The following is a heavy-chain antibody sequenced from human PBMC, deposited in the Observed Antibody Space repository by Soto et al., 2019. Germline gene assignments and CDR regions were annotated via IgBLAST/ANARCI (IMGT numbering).Heavy chain of an antibody. V-gene: IGHV3-53*01. J-gene: IGHJ4*02. CDR1: GLSVTDTY. CDR3: AKDYSTVTTDPLSVVLFDY. D-gene: IGHD4-17*01. CDR2: ITSDGRT. Sequence: PGGSLRLSCAASGLSVTDTYMSWVRQAPGKGLEWVSIITSDGRTYYADSVKGRFTISRDNSKNTVYLQMNSLRAEDTAVYYCAKDYSTVTTDPLSVVLFDYWGQGALVTVSS.